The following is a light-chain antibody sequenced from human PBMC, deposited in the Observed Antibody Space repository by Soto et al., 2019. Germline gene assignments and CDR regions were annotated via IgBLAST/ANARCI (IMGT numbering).Light chain of an antibody. V-gene: IGKV3-20*01. Sequence: EIVLTQSPGTLSLSPGERATLSCRASQSVSSSYLAWYQQKPGQAPRLLIYGASSRATGIPDSFSGSGSGTDFTLSISRLEPEDFAEYYCQQYGSSPTFGGGTKVEIK. J-gene: IGKJ4*01. CDR2: GAS. CDR3: QQYGSSPT. CDR1: QSVSSSY.